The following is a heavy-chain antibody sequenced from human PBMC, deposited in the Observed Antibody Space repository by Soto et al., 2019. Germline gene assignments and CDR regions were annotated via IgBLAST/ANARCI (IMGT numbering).Heavy chain of an antibody. CDR3: ASPGLRAYAFDI. CDR1: GGTFSSYA. Sequence: KVSCKASGGTFSSYAISWVRQAPGQGLEWMGGIIPIFGTANYAQKFQGRVTITADKSTSTAYMELSSLRSEDTAVYYCASPGLRAYAFDIWGQGTMVTVSS. CDR2: IIPIFGTA. V-gene: IGHV1-69*06. D-gene: IGHD7-27*01. J-gene: IGHJ3*02.